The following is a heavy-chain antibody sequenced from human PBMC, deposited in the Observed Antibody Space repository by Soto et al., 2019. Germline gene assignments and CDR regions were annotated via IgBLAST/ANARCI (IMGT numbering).Heavy chain of an antibody. CDR3: ETGLYQGSSNWYPLAY. V-gene: IGHV3-30*03. CDR1: GITFSNCG. D-gene: IGHD6-13*01. J-gene: IGHJ4*02. CDR2: ISYDGRDK. Sequence: QVQLVESGGDVVQPERSLRLSCAASGITFSNCGMHWVRQAPGKGLEWMAGISYDGRDKDHAESVQGRFTISRDDSKNTLYLQRNSLSAEDTAVYYWETGLYQGSSNWYPLAYWGQGTLVTVSS.